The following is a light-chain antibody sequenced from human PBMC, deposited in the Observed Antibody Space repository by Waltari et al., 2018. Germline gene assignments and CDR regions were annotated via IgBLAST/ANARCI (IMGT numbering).Light chain of an antibody. Sequence: SALTQPASVSESPGQSITISCTGTTSDVGGYNYVSWYQQHPGKAPKLMIYDVTNRPSGVFNRFPGSKSGNPASQTISGLQAEDEADYYCSSFTSSSTWVFGGGTKLTVL. J-gene: IGLJ3*02. CDR2: DVT. CDR1: TSDVGGYNY. V-gene: IGLV2-14*03. CDR3: SSFTSSSTWV.